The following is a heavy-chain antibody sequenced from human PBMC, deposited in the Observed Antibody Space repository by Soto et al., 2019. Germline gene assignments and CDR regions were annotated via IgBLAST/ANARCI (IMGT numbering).Heavy chain of an antibody. Sequence: QVHLQESGPGLVKPSGTLSLTCTVSGGSITTNWWSWVRQPPGKGLEWIGEIYHSGTTNYNPSLRGRVTISVDKSNNQFSLNLNSVTAADSAIYYCARHIAVPRKRGFDYWGQGNLVTVSS. CDR2: IYHSGTT. V-gene: IGHV4-4*02. J-gene: IGHJ4*02. CDR1: GGSITTNW. D-gene: IGHD6-19*01. CDR3: ARHIAVPRKRGFDY.